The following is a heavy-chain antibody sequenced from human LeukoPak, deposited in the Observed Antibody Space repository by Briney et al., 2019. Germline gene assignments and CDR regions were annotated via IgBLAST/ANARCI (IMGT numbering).Heavy chain of an antibody. D-gene: IGHD3-22*01. J-gene: IGHJ6*02. Sequence: ASVKVSCKASGFTFTSSAMQWVRQARGQRLEWIGWIVVGSGNTNYAQKFQERVTITRDMSTSTAYMELSSLRSEDTAVYYCAAFYYDSSGSLDPDYYYYGMDVWGQGTTVTVSS. CDR2: IVVGSGNT. CDR1: GFTFTSSA. CDR3: AAFYYDSSGSLDPDYYYYGMDV. V-gene: IGHV1-58*02.